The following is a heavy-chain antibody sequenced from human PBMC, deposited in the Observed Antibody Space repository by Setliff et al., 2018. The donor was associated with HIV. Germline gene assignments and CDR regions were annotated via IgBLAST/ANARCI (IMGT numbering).Heavy chain of an antibody. J-gene: IGHJ6*03. CDR2: ISSKRTSI. CDR3: ARGPTTVTNYYYYYMDV. V-gene: IGHV3-48*01. CDR1: GFTFGDFC. Sequence: PGGSLRLSCETSGFTFGDFCMNWVRQAPGKGLEWISYISSKRTSIYYAASVKGRFTISRDNDRNSLYLQMNGLRAEDTAVYYCARGPTTVTNYYYYYMDVWGKGTTVTVS. D-gene: IGHD4-17*01.